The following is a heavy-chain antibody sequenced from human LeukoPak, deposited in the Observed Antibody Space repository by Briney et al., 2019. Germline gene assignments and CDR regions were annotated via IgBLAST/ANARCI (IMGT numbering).Heavy chain of an antibody. D-gene: IGHD2-2*02. V-gene: IGHV3-23*01. J-gene: IGHJ6*02. CDR2: ISARGGST. Sequence: ISARGGSTYYADSVTGRFTISRDNSKTTLYLQMTSLRAEDTAVYYCVRCSSTSCYKYGMDVWGQGATVTVSS. CDR3: VRCSSTSCYKYGMDV.